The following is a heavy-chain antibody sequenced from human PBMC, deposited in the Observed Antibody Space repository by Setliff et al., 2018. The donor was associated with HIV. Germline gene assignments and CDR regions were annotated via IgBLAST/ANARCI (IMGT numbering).Heavy chain of an antibody. CDR3: AGRIATAAYYFDY. CDR1: GYSFSNGYY. J-gene: IGHJ4*02. V-gene: IGHV4-38-2*01. D-gene: IGHD6-13*01. CDR2: IYHSGST. Sequence: SETLSLTCAVFGYSFSNGYYWGWIRQPPGKGPEWIGSIYHSGSTYYNPSLKSRVSISVDTSKNQFSLELRSVTAADTAVYYCAGRIATAAYYFDYWGRGTLATVSS.